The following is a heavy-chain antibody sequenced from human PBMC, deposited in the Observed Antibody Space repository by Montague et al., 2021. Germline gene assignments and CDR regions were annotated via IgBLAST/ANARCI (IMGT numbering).Heavy chain of an antibody. CDR1: GFPFSNYW. Sequence: SLRLSCAASGFPFSNYWMHWVRQAPGKGLVWVSPIKNDGSRTGYADSVKGRFTISRDNAKNTLYLQMNSLRVDDTAVYYCARSPFAAAFDPWGQGTLVTVSS. CDR2: IKNDGSRT. D-gene: IGHD6-25*01. J-gene: IGHJ5*02. CDR3: ARSPFAAAFDP. V-gene: IGHV3-74*01.